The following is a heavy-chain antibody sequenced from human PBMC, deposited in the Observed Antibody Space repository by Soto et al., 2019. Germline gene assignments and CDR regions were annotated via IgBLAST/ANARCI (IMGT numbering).Heavy chain of an antibody. CDR1: GYTFTSYG. CDR3: ARVVSTMVRGVIITDGMDV. CDR2: ISPYYGTT. V-gene: IGHV1-18*04. Sequence: GASVKVSCKASGYTFTSYGISWVRQAPGQGLEWMGGISPYYGTTHYAPKLQGRVTMTTDTSTSTAYMELRSLRSDDTAVYYCARVVSTMVRGVIITDGMDVWGQGTTVTVSS. D-gene: IGHD3-10*01. J-gene: IGHJ6*02.